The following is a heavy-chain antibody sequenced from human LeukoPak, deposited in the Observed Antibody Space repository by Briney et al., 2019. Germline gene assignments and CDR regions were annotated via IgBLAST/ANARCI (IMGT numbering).Heavy chain of an antibody. J-gene: IGHJ4*02. CDR1: GFTFSSYS. V-gene: IGHV3-21*01. CDR3: ARAGLPYSNYLVDC. Sequence: GGSLRLSCAASGFTFSSYSMNWVRQAPGKGLEWVSSISSSSSYIYYADSVKGRFTISRDNAKNSLYLQMNSLRAEDTAVYYCARAGLPYSNYLVDCWGQGTLVTVSS. CDR2: ISSSSSYI. D-gene: IGHD4-4*01.